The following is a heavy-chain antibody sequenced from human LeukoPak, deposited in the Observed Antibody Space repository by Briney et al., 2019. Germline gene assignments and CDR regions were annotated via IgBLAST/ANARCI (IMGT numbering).Heavy chain of an antibody. D-gene: IGHD1-26*01. CDR1: GFTFSTYD. Sequence: GGSLRLSCAASGFTFSTYDLHWVRQGIGKGLEWVAAIGTTGDAYYPGSVKGRFTISRENAKNSFYLQMNSLGAGDTAVYFCARGIATRDYFDYWGQGTLVTVSS. J-gene: IGHJ4*02. CDR2: IGTTGDA. CDR3: ARGIATRDYFDY. V-gene: IGHV3-13*04.